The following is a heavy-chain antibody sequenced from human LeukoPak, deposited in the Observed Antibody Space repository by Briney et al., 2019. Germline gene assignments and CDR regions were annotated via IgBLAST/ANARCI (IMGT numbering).Heavy chain of an antibody. CDR2: ISWNSASV. CDR1: GFTFDDYA. CDR3: AKAKYDYGSGSYSPFDN. Sequence: GGSLRLSCAASGFTFDDYAMHWVRQGPGKALEWVSYISWNSASVGYADPVKGRFTISRDSAKNSLYLQMNSLTPEDTALYYCAKAKYDYGSGSYSPFDNWGQGIRVTVSS. D-gene: IGHD3-10*01. V-gene: IGHV3-9*01. J-gene: IGHJ4*02.